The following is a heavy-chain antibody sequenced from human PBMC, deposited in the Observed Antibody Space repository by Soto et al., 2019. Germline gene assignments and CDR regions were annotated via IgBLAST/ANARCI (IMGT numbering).Heavy chain of an antibody. CDR2: IWYDGSNE. CDR3: ARSGDYDYYYAMDV. D-gene: IGHD4-17*01. Sequence: QVQLVESGGGVVQPGRSLRLSCAASGFSFSSYGMHWVRQAPGKGPEWVAVIWYDGSNEYYGDSVKGRFTISRDNSKNTLYLQMNSLRAEDTAVYYCARSGDYDYYYAMDVWSQGTTVTVSS. CDR1: GFSFSSYG. J-gene: IGHJ6*02. V-gene: IGHV3-33*01.